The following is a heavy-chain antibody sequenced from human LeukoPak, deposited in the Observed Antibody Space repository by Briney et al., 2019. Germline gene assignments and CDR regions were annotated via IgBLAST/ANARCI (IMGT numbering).Heavy chain of an antibody. V-gene: IGHV4-34*01. CDR1: GGSFSGYY. D-gene: IGHD3-3*01. CDR2: INHSGST. J-gene: IGHJ5*02. CDR3: ARVNYDFWRTKDWFDP. Sequence: SETLSLTCAVYGGSFSGYYWSWIRQPPGKGLEWIGEINHSGSTNYNPSLKSRVTISVDTSKNQFSLKLSSVTAADTDVYYCARVNYDFWRTKDWFDPWGQGTLVTVSS.